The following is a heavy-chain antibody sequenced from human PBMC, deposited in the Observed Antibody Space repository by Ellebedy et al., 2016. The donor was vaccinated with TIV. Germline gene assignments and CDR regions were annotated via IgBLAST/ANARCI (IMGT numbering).Heavy chain of an antibody. CDR2: ISSSGPYI. CDR3: ARGSGDLPFDY. CDR1: GFTFRSYS. D-gene: IGHD4-17*01. J-gene: IGHJ4*02. V-gene: IGHV3-21*01. Sequence: PGGSLRLSCAASGFTFRSYSMNWVRQAPGKGLEWVSCISSSGPYIYYADSLKGRFTIARDSAKNSLYLQMNNLRAEDTAVYYCARGSGDLPFDYWGQGTLVTVSS.